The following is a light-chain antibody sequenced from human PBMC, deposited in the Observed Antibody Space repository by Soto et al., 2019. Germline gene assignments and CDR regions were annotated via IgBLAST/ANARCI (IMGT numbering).Light chain of an antibody. Sequence: QSVLTQPPSVSGAPGQRVTISCTGSSSNIGAGFDVHWYQLRPGTAPKLLIFEDTKRPSGVPDRFSGSKSGTSVSLAIAGLQAEDEADYYCHSYDSSLSGWVFGGGTKLTVL. CDR2: EDT. CDR3: HSYDSSLSGWV. CDR1: SSNIGAGFD. V-gene: IGLV1-40*01. J-gene: IGLJ3*02.